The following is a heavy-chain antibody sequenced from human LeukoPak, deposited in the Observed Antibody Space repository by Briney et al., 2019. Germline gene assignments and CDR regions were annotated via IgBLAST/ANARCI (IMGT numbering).Heavy chain of an antibody. V-gene: IGHV3-30-3*01. J-gene: IGHJ4*02. CDR2: ISYDGSNK. CDR1: GFTFSSYA. CDR3: ARSGLGWIQLWLNFDY. D-gene: IGHD5-18*01. Sequence: PGGSLRLSCAASGFTFSSYAMHWVRQAPGKGLEWVAVISYDGSNKYYADSVKGRFTISRDNSKNTLYLQMNSLRAEDTAVYYCARSGLGWIQLWLNFDYWGQGTLVTVSS.